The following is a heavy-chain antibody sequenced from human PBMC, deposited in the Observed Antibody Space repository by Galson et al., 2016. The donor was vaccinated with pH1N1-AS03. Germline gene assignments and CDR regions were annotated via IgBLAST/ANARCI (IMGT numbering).Heavy chain of an antibody. CDR3: ARMDYNDDSGRNWFDP. Sequence: SVKVSCKASGYSFSSYDINWVRQATGQGLEWMGWMNPKSGNTGYAQKFQGRFSMTRDTSISTAYMELSSLRSEDTAIYYCARMDYNDDSGRNWFDPWGQGTLGTVAS. V-gene: IGHV1-8*01. J-gene: IGHJ5*02. CDR1: GYSFSSYD. D-gene: IGHD3-22*01. CDR2: MNPKSGNT.